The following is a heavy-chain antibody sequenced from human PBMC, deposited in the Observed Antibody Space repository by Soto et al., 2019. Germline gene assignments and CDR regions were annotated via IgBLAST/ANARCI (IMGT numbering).Heavy chain of an antibody. J-gene: IGHJ6*02. Sequence: ASVKVSCKASGYTFTSYYMHWVRQAPGQGLEWMGIINPSGGSTSYAQKFQGRVTMTRDTSTSTVYMELSSLRSEDTAVYYCARDGKYSSSVEETRSHYYYYGMDVWGQGTTVTVSS. CDR2: INPSGGST. CDR1: GYTFTSYY. CDR3: ARDGKYSSSVEETRSHYYYYGMDV. D-gene: IGHD6-6*01. V-gene: IGHV1-46*01.